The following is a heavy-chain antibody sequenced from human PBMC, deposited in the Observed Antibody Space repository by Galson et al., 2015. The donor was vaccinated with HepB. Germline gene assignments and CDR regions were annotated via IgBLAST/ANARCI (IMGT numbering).Heavy chain of an antibody. CDR3: ARQPAAYGAGTYYNRFDS. Sequence: QSGAEVKKPGESLKISCKGSGYSFSSEWIGWVRQKPGKGLEWMGIIYPGDSDTRYSPSFQGQVTISADKSISTAYLQWSSLKASDTAMYYCARQPAAYGAGTYYNRFDSWGQGTLVTVSS. V-gene: IGHV5-51*01. D-gene: IGHD3-10*01. J-gene: IGHJ4*02. CDR2: IYPGDSDT. CDR1: GYSFSSEW.